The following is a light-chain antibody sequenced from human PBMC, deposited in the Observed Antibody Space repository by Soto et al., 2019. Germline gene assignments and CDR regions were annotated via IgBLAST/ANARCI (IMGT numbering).Light chain of an antibody. CDR1: QSVSSN. Sequence: EIVMTQSPATLSASPGERATLSCRASQSVSSNLAWYQQKPGQAPRLLIYGASTRATGIPARFSGSGSGTEFTLTISSLQSEDFAVYYCQQYNNWPTTFGQGTKVDIK. V-gene: IGKV3-15*01. J-gene: IGKJ1*01. CDR2: GAS. CDR3: QQYNNWPTT.